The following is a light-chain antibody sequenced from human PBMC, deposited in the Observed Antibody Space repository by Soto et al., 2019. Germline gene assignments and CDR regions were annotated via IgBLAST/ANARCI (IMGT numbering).Light chain of an antibody. CDR2: GSS. V-gene: IGKV3-20*01. CDR1: QSLSSSF. Sequence: EIVLTQSPGTLSLSPGDRATLSCRASQSLSSSFLAWYQHKPGQAPRLLIYGSSTRAAGIPDRFSGSGSGTDFTLAINGLEPEDSEVYYCQQAGSSAYTFGQGTKLEIK. J-gene: IGKJ2*01. CDR3: QQAGSSAYT.